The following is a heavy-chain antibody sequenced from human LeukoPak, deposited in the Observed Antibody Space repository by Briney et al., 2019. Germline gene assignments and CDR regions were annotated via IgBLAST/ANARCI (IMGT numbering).Heavy chain of an antibody. V-gene: IGHV3-23*01. D-gene: IGHD3-22*01. CDR3: ARAPSEIGGYYPEYFRH. J-gene: IGHJ1*01. CDR2: IGPKSTST. CDR1: GFTFSTYV. Sequence: GGSLRLSCAASGFTFSTYVMSWVRQIPGKGLEWVSTIGPKSTSTDYVDSAKGRFTISRDNSKNTLYLQMNSLRAEDTGVYYCARAPSEIGGYYPEYFRHWGQGTLVTVSS.